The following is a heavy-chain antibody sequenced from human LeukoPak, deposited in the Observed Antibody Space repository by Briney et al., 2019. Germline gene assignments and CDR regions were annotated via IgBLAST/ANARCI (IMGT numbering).Heavy chain of an antibody. V-gene: IGHV4-39*01. CDR1: GGSIVSSDYH. CDR3: ARPNGPYYYAIDV. D-gene: IGHD2-8*01. Sequence: SETLSLTCTVSGGSIVSSDYHWGWIRQPPGKGLEWIGSIYYSGSTFYSPSLKRRVTISIDTSRNQFSLKLNSVTAADTAVYFCARPNGPYYYAIDVWGQGTAVTVSS. J-gene: IGHJ6*02. CDR2: IYYSGST.